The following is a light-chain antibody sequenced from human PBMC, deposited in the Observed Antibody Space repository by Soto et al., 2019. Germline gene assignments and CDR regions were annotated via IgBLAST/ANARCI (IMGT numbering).Light chain of an antibody. CDR3: QQYGPSPWT. Sequence: DMVLTQYTGTLSLTPGERSTLSCMASQTVSSSYLAWYQQKGGQAPRLLIYGASSRAAGIPDRFSGSGSGTDFTLSISRLEPEDVALYYCQQYGPSPWTFGHGTKV. CDR1: QTVSSSY. J-gene: IGKJ1*01. CDR2: GAS. V-gene: IGKV3-20*01.